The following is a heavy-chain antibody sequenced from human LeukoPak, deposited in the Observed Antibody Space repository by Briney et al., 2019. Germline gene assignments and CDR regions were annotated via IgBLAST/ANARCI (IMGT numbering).Heavy chain of an antibody. CDR2: IYTSGST. V-gene: IGHV4-4*07. J-gene: IGHJ5*02. CDR3: ARHIDYGDYVRWFDP. D-gene: IGHD4-17*01. Sequence: PSETLSLTCTVSGGSISSYYWSWIRQPAGKGLEWIGGIYTSGSTNYNPSLKSRVTMSVDTSKNQFSLKLSSVTAADTAVYYCARHIDYGDYVRWFDPWGQGTLVTVSS. CDR1: GGSISSYY.